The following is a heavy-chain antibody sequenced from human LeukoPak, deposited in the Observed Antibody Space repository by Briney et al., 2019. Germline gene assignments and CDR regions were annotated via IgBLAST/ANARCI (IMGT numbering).Heavy chain of an antibody. CDR2: IIPIFGTA. Sequence: ASVKVSCKASGGTFSSYAISWVRQAPGQGREWMGGIIPIFGTANYAQKFQGRVTITADESTSTAYMELSSLRSEDTAVYYCAREMDIVVVPAARGDAFDIWGQGTMVTVSS. D-gene: IGHD2-2*03. V-gene: IGHV1-69*13. CDR3: AREMDIVVVPAARGDAFDI. J-gene: IGHJ3*02. CDR1: GGTFSSYA.